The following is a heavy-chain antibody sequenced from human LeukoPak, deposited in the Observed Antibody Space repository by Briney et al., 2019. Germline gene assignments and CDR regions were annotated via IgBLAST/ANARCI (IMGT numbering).Heavy chain of an antibody. J-gene: IGHJ4*02. D-gene: IGHD3-16*02. Sequence: SGPTLVKPTQTLTLTCTFSGFSLSTSGVGVGWIRQPPGKALEWLALIYWDDDKRYSPSLKSRLTITKDTSKNQVVLTVTNMDPVDTATYYCARPYPFGGYDYVWGSYRLYYFDYWGQGTLVTVSS. V-gene: IGHV2-5*02. CDR2: IYWDDDK. CDR1: GFSLSTSGVG. CDR3: ARPYPFGGYDYVWGSYRLYYFDY.